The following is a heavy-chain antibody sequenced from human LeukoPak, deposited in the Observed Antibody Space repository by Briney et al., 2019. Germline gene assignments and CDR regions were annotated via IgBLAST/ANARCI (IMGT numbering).Heavy chain of an antibody. Sequence: VASVKVSCKASGYTFTSNYMHWVRQAPGQGLEWIGVINPSGVSTTYAQKFQGRVTVTRDTSTSTLELSSLRSEDTAVYYCASAYNWNDGLDYWGQGTLVTVSS. V-gene: IGHV1-46*01. CDR2: INPSGVST. CDR1: GYTFTSNY. J-gene: IGHJ4*02. D-gene: IGHD1-20*01. CDR3: ASAYNWNDGLDY.